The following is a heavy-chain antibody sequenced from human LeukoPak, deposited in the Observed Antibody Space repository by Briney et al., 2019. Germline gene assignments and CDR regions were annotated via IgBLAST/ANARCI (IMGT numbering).Heavy chain of an antibody. D-gene: IGHD5-12*01. Sequence: ASVKLSCNASGYTFTSYDINWVRHATGQGLEWMGWMSPDSGYTGYAQTFQGRVTLTRNTSVSTAFMELSSLRSEDTALYYCEIYTGYDSFWGQGTLVTVSS. J-gene: IGHJ4*02. CDR2: MSPDSGYT. CDR1: GYTFTSYD. V-gene: IGHV1-8*01. CDR3: EIYTGYDSF.